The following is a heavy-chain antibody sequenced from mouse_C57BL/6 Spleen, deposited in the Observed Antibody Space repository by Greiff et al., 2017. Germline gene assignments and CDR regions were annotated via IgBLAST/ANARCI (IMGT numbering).Heavy chain of an antibody. CDR2: IDPEDGDT. V-gene: IGHV14-1*01. CDR3: TEIYYDYSAWFAY. Sequence: VQLKESGAELVRPGASVKLSCTASGFNIKDYYMHWVKQRPEQGLEWIGRIDPEDGDTEYAPKFQGKATMTADTSSNTAYLQLSSLTSEDTAVYYCTEIYYDYSAWFAYWGQGTLVTVSA. J-gene: IGHJ3*01. CDR1: GFNIKDYY. D-gene: IGHD2-4*01.